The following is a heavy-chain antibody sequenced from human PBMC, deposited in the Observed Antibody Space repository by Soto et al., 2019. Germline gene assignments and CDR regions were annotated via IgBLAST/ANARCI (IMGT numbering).Heavy chain of an antibody. Sequence: GGSLRLSCAASGFTFSSYGMHWVRQAPGKGLEWVAVISYDGSNKYYADSVKGRFTISRDNSKNTLYLQMNSLRAEDTAVYYCEKVRGYSYGRYYYYVMDVSAQGTTVTCSS. CDR3: EKVRGYSYGRYYYYVMDV. V-gene: IGHV3-30*18. CDR2: ISYDGSNK. D-gene: IGHD5-18*01. J-gene: IGHJ6*02. CDR1: GFTFSSYG.